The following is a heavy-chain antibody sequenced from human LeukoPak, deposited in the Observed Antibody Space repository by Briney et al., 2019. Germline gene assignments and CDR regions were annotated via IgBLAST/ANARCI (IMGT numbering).Heavy chain of an antibody. CDR3: ARDHWLFSSKTWYYYGMDV. V-gene: IGHV4-59*01. Sequence: PLETLSLTCVVSGGSISPYYWSWIRQSPGKGLEWIGYIDPSGSASYNPSLKSRVTIFVDTSKNLVSLILTSVSASDTAIYYCARDHWLFSSKTWYYYGMDVWGQGTTVTVSS. CDR2: IDPSGSA. J-gene: IGHJ6*02. D-gene: IGHD3-9*01. CDR1: GGSISPYY.